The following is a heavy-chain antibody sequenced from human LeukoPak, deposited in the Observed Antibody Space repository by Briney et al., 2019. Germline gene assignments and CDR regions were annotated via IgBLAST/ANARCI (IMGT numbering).Heavy chain of an antibody. J-gene: IGHJ4*02. CDR2: ISYDGSNK. V-gene: IGHV3-30*18. D-gene: IGHD1-26*01. CDR3: AKDVGFGGSYSHTFDC. CDR1: GFTFSSYG. Sequence: GGSLRLSCAASGFTFSSYGMHWVRQAPGKGLEWVAVISYDGSNKYYADSVKGRFTISRDNSKNTLYLQMNSLRAEDTAVYYCAKDVGFGGSYSHTFDCWGQGTLVTVSS.